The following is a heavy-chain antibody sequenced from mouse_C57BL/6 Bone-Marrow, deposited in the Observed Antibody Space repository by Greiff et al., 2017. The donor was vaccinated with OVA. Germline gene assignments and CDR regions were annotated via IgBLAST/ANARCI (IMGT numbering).Heavy chain of an antibody. CDR1: GYTFTSYW. CDR3: ARGDGWYFDV. Sequence: QVQLQQPGAELVKPGASVKMSCKASGYTFTSYWITWVKQRPGQGLEWIGDLYPGSGSTNYNEKFKSKATLTVDTSSSTAYMQLSSLTSEDSAVYYCARGDGWYFDVWGTGTTVTVSS. CDR2: LYPGSGST. D-gene: IGHD3-3*01. V-gene: IGHV1-55*01. J-gene: IGHJ1*03.